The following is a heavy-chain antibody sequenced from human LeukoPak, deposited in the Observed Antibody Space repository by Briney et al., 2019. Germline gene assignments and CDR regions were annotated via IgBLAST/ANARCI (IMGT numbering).Heavy chain of an antibody. CDR1: GGSISSSNW. Sequence: SETLSLTCAVSGGSISSSNWWSWVRQPPGKGLEWIGEIYHSGSTNYNPSLKSRVTISVDKSKNRFSLKLSSVTAADTAVYYCASLIVVVTPDAFDIWGQGTMVTVSS. CDR3: ASLIVVVTPDAFDI. V-gene: IGHV4-4*02. J-gene: IGHJ3*02. D-gene: IGHD3-22*01. CDR2: IYHSGST.